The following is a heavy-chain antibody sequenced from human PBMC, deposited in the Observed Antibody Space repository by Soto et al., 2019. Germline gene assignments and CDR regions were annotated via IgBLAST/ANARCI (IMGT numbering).Heavy chain of an antibody. CDR2: IKSKTDGGTT. Sequence: AASGLTFSNAWMTWVRQAPGKGLEWVGRIKSKTDGGTTDYAAPVKGRITISRDDSKGTLFLQMNSLKTEDTAVYYCATQHYYNGVDCWGQGALVTVSS. D-gene: IGHD1-26*01. CDR3: ATQHYYNGVDC. J-gene: IGHJ4*02. V-gene: IGHV3-15*01. CDR1: GLTFSNAW.